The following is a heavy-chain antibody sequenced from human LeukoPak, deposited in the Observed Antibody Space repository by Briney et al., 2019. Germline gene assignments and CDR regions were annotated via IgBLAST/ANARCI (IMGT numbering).Heavy chain of an antibody. D-gene: IGHD6-19*01. CDR2: ISGSGYST. CDR3: ARDLGAVAGSYYYYYYGMDV. V-gene: IGHV3-23*01. Sequence: GGSLRLSCAASGFIFSSYVMSWVRRAPGKGLEWVSTISGSGYSTYYTDSVKGRFTISRDNSKNTLYLQMNSLRAEDTAVYYCARDLGAVAGSYYYYYYGMDVWGQGTTVTVSS. J-gene: IGHJ6*02. CDR1: GFIFSSYV.